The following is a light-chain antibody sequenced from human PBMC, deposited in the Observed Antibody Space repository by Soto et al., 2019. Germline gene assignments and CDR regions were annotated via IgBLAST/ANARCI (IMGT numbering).Light chain of an antibody. V-gene: IGKV2-30*01. J-gene: IGKJ2*01. Sequence: DVVMTQSPLSLPVTLGQPASISCRSSQSLVSSNGNTYLNWFQQRPGQSPRRLVYKVSNRDSGVRDRFSGSGSGSDFTLNISRVEAEGVGVYYCMQGGHWPTFGQGTKLEIK. CDR2: KVS. CDR3: MQGGHWPT. CDR1: QSLVSSNGNTY.